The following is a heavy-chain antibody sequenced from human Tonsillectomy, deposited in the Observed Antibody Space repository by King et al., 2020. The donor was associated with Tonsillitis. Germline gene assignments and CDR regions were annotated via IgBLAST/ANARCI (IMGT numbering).Heavy chain of an antibody. J-gene: IGHJ3*02. CDR1: GYRFASYW. Sequence: QLVQSGAEVKKPGESLKISCKGSGYRFASYWIGWVRQMPGKGLEWIGIIYPGDSDTRYSPSFQGQVTISADKAIATASLQWSSLKASDTAIYYCARRGWTYSEPFEIWGQGTLVTVSS. D-gene: IGHD2-21*01. CDR3: ARRGWTYSEPFEI. V-gene: IGHV5-51*03. CDR2: IYPGDSDT.